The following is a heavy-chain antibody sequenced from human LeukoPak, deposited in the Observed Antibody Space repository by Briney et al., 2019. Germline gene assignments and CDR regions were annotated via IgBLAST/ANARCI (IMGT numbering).Heavy chain of an antibody. J-gene: IGHJ6*03. CDR2: INWNGGST. CDR3: ARVDSSAFYYYYMDV. CDR1: GFTFDDYG. D-gene: IGHD6-13*01. V-gene: IGHV3-20*04. Sequence: GGSLRLSCAASGFTFDDYGMSWVRQAPGKGLEWVSGINWNGGSTGYADSVKGRFTISRDNAKNSLYLQVNSLRAEDTALYYCARVDSSAFYYYYMDVWGKGTTVTVSS.